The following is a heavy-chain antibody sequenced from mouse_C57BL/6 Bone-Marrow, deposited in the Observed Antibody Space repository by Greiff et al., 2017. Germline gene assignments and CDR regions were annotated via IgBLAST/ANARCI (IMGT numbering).Heavy chain of an antibody. CDR2: IYPRSGNT. D-gene: IGHD1-1*01. Sequence: VKLQESGAELARPGASVKLSCKASGYTFTSYGISWVKQRTGQGLEWIGEIYPRSGNTYYNEKFKCKATLTADKSSSTAYMELRSLTSEDSAVYFCARGGYYYGSGPWFAYWGQGTLVTVSA. V-gene: IGHV1-81*01. CDR1: GYTFTSYG. CDR3: ARGGYYYGSGPWFAY. J-gene: IGHJ3*01.